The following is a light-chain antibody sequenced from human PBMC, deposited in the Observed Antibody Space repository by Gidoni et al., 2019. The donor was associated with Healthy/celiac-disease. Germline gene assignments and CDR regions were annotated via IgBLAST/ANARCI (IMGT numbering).Light chain of an antibody. J-gene: IGKJ5*01. CDR2: DAS. Sequence: EIVLTQSPATLSLSPGERATLSCRASQSVSSYLAWYQQKPGQAPRLLIYDASNRATGIPARFSGSGSGTDFTLTISSLEPEDFAVYYCKQRSNWPPVITLGQGTRLEIK. V-gene: IGKV3-11*01. CDR1: QSVSSY. CDR3: KQRSNWPPVIT.